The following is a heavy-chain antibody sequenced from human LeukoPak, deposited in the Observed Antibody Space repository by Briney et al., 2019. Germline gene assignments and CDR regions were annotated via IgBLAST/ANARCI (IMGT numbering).Heavy chain of an antibody. CDR1: RFTFSSYG. CDR2: IRYDGSNK. J-gene: IGHJ4*02. Sequence: GGSLRLSCAASRFTFSSYGMHWVRQAPGRGLEWVAFIRYDGSNKYYADSVKGRFTISRDNSKNTLYLQMNSLRAKDTAVDYCAKPEKYGNIVVVVAAIPLGCWGQGTLVTASS. V-gene: IGHV3-30*02. D-gene: IGHD2-15*01. CDR3: AKPEKYGNIVVVVAAIPLGC.